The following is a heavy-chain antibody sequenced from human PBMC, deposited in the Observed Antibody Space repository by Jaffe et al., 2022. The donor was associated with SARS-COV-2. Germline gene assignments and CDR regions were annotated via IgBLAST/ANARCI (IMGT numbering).Heavy chain of an antibody. CDR1: GFTFSNAW. CDR3: TTAPYYYDSSGYYGDFDY. V-gene: IGHV3-15*01. Sequence: EVQLVESGGGLVKPGGSLRLSCAASGFTFSNAWMSWVRQAPGKGLEWVGRIKSKTDGGTTDYAAPVKGRFTISRDDSKNTLYLQMNSLKTEDTAVYYCTTAPYYYDSSGYYGDFDYWGQGTLVTVSS. J-gene: IGHJ4*02. D-gene: IGHD3-22*01. CDR2: IKSKTDGGTT.